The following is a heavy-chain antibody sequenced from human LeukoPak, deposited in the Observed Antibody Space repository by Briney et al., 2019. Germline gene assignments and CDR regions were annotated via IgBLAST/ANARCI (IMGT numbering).Heavy chain of an antibody. CDR3: ARDPRYSGYDYFDY. J-gene: IGHJ4*02. D-gene: IGHD5-12*01. Sequence: GTSLRLSCAASGFTFRNYGMNRVRQAPGKGLEWISYIRSNSDTIYYADSVKGRFTISRDNAENSLYLQMSSLRAEDTAVYYCARDPRYSGYDYFDYWGQGTLVTVSS. CDR1: GFTFRNYG. CDR2: IRSNSDTI. V-gene: IGHV3-48*01.